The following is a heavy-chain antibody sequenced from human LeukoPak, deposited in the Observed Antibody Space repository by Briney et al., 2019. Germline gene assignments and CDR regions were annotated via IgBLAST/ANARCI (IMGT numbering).Heavy chain of an antibody. CDR2: INHSGST. V-gene: IGHV4-34*01. Sequence: PSETLSLTCAVYGGSFSGYYWSWIRQPPGKGLEWFGEINHSGSTNYNPSLKSRVTISVDTSKNQFSLKLSSVTAADTAVYYCARGRRDGYNSRLRRYFDLWGRGTLVTVSS. D-gene: IGHD5-24*01. CDR1: GGSFSGYY. CDR3: ARGRRDGYNSRLRRYFDL. J-gene: IGHJ2*01.